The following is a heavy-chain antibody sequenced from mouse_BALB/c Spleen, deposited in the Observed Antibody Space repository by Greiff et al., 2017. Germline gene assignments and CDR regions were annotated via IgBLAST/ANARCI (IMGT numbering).Heavy chain of an antibody. Sequence: VMLVESGPGLVAPSQSLSITCTVSGFSLTSYGVHWVRQPPGKGLEWLGVIWAGGSTNYNSALMSRLSISKDNSKSQVFLKMNSLQTDDTAMYYCARDHYGNYVGDAMDYWGQGTSVTVSS. V-gene: IGHV2-9*02. J-gene: IGHJ4*01. CDR1: GFSLTSYG. CDR3: ARDHYGNYVGDAMDY. D-gene: IGHD2-1*01. CDR2: IWAGGST.